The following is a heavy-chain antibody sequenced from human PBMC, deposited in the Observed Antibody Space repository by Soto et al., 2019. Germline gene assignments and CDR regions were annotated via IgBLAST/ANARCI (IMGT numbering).Heavy chain of an antibody. CDR1: GGSISSSSYY. Sequence: SETLSLTCTVSGGSISSSSYYWGWIRQPPGKGLEWIGSIYYSGSTYYNPSLKSRVTISVDTSKNQFSLKLSSVTAADTAVYYCAKTDTAMVIIDYCGQGTLVTVSS. J-gene: IGHJ4*02. V-gene: IGHV4-39*01. CDR3: AKTDTAMVIIDY. D-gene: IGHD5-18*01. CDR2: IYYSGST.